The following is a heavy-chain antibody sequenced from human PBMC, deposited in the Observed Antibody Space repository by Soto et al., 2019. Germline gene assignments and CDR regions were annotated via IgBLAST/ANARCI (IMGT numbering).Heavy chain of an antibody. D-gene: IGHD3-16*01. V-gene: IGHV1-3*05. CDR1: GYTFTSYA. CDR2: INAGNGNT. CDR3: ARLPTFGGFDL. Sequence: QVQLVQSGSEEKKPGASVKVSCKASGYTFTSYAMHWVRQAPGQRLEWMGWINAGNGNTKYSQKFQGRVTITRYTSASIAYMELSRLRSEDTAVYYCARLPTFGGFDLWGQGTMGTVSS. J-gene: IGHJ3*01.